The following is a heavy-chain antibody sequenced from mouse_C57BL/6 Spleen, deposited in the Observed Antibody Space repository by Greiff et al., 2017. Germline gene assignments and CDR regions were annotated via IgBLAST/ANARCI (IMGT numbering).Heavy chain of an antibody. Sequence: EVQGVESGGGLVKPGGSLKLSCAASGFTFSSYAMSWVRQTPEKRLEWVATISDGGSYTYYPDNVKGRFTISRDNAKNNLYLQMSHLRAEDTAMYYCARYGHDAMDYWGQGTSVTVSS. CDR3: ARYGHDAMDY. CDR1: GFTFSSYA. CDR2: ISDGGSYT. V-gene: IGHV5-4*01. J-gene: IGHJ4*01. D-gene: IGHD2-2*01.